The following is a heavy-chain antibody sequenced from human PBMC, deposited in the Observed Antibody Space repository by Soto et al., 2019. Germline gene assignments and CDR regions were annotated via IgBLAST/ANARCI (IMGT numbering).Heavy chain of an antibody. D-gene: IGHD6-19*01. CDR3: ARMAGSGWFFDY. CDR2: INHSGST. V-gene: IGHV4-34*01. CDR1: GGSFSGYY. J-gene: IGHJ4*02. Sequence: QVQLQQWGAGLLKPSETLSLTCAVYGGSFSGYYWSWIRQPPVKGLEWIGEINHSGSTNYNPSLKSRVTISVDTSKNQFSLKLSSVTAADTAVYYCARMAGSGWFFDYWGQGTLVTVSS.